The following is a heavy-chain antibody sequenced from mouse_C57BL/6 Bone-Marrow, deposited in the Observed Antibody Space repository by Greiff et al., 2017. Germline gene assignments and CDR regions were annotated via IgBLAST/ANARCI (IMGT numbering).Heavy chain of an antibody. CDR3: ARFPTTVVHDY. CDR1: GYTFTDYY. Sequence: EVQLQQSGPVLVKPGASVKMSCKASGYTFTDYYMNWVKQSHGKSLEWIGVINPYNGGTSYNQKFKGKATLTVDKSSSTAYMELNSLTSEDSAVYYCARFPTTVVHDYWGQGTTLTVSS. CDR2: INPYNGGT. V-gene: IGHV1-19*01. J-gene: IGHJ2*01. D-gene: IGHD1-1*01.